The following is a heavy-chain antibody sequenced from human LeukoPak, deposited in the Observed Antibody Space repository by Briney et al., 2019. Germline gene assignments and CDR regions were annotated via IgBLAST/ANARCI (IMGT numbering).Heavy chain of an antibody. D-gene: IGHD1-26*01. J-gene: IGHJ4*02. CDR2: ISGSGVST. Sequence: GGSLRLACAASGFRFSSYAMSWVRQAPGKGLEWVSAISGSGVSTYYADSVKGRFTVSRDNSKNTLYLQMNSLRADDSAAYYCAKEDSWTYYRGADFWGQGTLVTVSS. CDR1: GFRFSSYA. V-gene: IGHV3-23*01. CDR3: AKEDSWTYYRGADF.